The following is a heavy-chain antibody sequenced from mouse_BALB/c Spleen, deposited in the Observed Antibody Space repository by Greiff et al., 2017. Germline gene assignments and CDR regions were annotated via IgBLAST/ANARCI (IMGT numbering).Heavy chain of an antibody. CDR1: GFTFSSYT. CDR2: ISNGGGST. CDR3: ARRPCYDYGGMAY. D-gene: IGHD2-4*01. Sequence: EVKLVESGGGLVKLGGSLKLSCAASGFTFSSYTMSWVRQTPEKRLEWVAYISNGGGSTYYPDTVKGRFTISRDNAKNTLYLQMSSLKSEDTAMYYCARRPCYDYGGMAYWGQGTLVTVSA. V-gene: IGHV5-12-2*01. J-gene: IGHJ3*01.